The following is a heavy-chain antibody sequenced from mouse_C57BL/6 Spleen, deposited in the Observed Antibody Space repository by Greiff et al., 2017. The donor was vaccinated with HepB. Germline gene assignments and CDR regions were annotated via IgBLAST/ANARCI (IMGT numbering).Heavy chain of an antibody. D-gene: IGHD4-1*01. V-gene: IGHV5-6*02. CDR2: ISSGGSYT. CDR3: ARQGELGHYFDY. Sequence: EVKLVESGGDLVKPGGSLKLSCAASGFTFSSYGMSWVRQTPDKRLEWVATISSGGSYTYYPDSVKGRFTISRDNAKNTLYLQMSSLKSEDTAMYYCARQGELGHYFDYWGQGTTLTVSS. CDR1: GFTFSSYG. J-gene: IGHJ2*01.